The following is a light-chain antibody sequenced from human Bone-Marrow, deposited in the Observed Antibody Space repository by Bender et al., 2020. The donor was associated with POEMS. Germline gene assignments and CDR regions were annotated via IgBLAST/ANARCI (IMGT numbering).Light chain of an antibody. V-gene: IGLV1-44*01. J-gene: IGLJ3*02. CDR1: NSNIGTNA. CDR3: GAGEGGRRGVM. Sequence: QSVLTQPPSASGTPGQRVTISCSGSNSNIGTNAVNWYQQFPGTAPKLLIYSVNQLPSGVPDRFYAFKSGTSATLAISVCKAGGDENYYCGAGEGGRRGVMFGVWSKLTVL. CDR2: SVN.